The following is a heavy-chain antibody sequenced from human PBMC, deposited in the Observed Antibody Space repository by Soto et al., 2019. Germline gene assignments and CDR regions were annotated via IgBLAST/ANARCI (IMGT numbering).Heavy chain of an antibody. CDR1: GFSFTNYW. D-gene: IGHD6-13*01. CDR3: ARIESIARNWFDP. CDR2: IDPVDSYA. J-gene: IGHJ5*02. Sequence: GESLKISCKTSGFSFTNYWITWVRQVPGKGLEWMGNIDPVDSYANYSPSFQGHVTLSVDTSISTAFLHWSSLKASDSATYFCARIESIARNWFDPWGQGTLVTVSS. V-gene: IGHV5-10-1*01.